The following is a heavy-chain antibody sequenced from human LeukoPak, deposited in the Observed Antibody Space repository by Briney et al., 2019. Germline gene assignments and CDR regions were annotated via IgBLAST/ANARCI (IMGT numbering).Heavy chain of an antibody. CDR2: ISSSSSYI. CDR1: GFTFSSYS. V-gene: IGHV3-21*01. D-gene: IGHD6-13*01. J-gene: IGHJ4*02. CDR3: ARDPRIAAASDY. Sequence: PGGSLRLSCAASGFTFSSYSMKWVRQAPGKGLEWVSSISSSSSYIYYADSVKGRFTISRDNAKNSLYLQMNSLRAEDTAVYYCARDPRIAAASDYWGQGTLVTVSS.